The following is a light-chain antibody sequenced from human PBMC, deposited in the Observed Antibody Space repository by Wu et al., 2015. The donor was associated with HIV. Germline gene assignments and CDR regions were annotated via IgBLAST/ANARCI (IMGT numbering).Light chain of an antibody. Sequence: FVLTQSPGTLSLSPGERATLSCRASQSMSRNYLAWYQQKPGQAPRLLIYEVSNRATGIPDRFSGSGSGTDFTLTVSRVEPEDFAVYYCQQYGTSPALTFGGGTKVEIK. J-gene: IGKJ4*01. CDR3: QQYGTSPALT. CDR1: QSMSRNY. V-gene: IGKV3-20*01. CDR2: EVS.